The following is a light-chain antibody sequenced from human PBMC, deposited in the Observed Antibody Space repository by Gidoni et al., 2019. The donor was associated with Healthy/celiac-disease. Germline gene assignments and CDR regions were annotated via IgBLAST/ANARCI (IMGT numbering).Light chain of an antibody. J-gene: IGLJ1*01. CDR1: SSDGGGYNY. CDR3: SSYTRSSTLYV. Sequence: QSALTQPASGSGSPGQSITISCTGTSSDGGGYNYASWYQQHPGKAPKLMIYDVSNRPSGVSNRFSGSKSGNPASLTISGLQAEDAAAYYCSSYTRSSTLYVFGTGTKVTVL. CDR2: DVS. V-gene: IGLV2-14*03.